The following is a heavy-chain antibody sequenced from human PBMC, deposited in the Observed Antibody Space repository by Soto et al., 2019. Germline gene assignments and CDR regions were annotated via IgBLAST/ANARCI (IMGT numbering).Heavy chain of an antibody. D-gene: IGHD5-18*01. CDR1: GGTFSSYA. V-gene: IGHV1-69*01. CDR2: ISPIFGTA. Sequence: QVQLVQSGAEVKNPGSSVNVYCKASGGTFSSYAISWVRQAPGQGLAWMGGISPIFGTANYAQKFQGRVTINADESTSTAYMELSSLRSEDTALYYCARESGYSYGYFGLDYWGQGTLVTGSS. J-gene: IGHJ4*02. CDR3: ARESGYSYGYFGLDY.